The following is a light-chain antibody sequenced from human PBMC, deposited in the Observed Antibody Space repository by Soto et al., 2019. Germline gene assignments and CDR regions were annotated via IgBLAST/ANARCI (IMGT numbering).Light chain of an antibody. V-gene: IGKV3-15*01. CDR1: ETVATN. J-gene: IGKJ1*01. CDR3: QQYFEWPPMT. CDR2: GAS. Sequence: EVMLIQSPATLSMSPGERATLSCRASETVATNLAWYQQKPGQAPRLLISGASTRAAGISDRFRGGGSGTEFTLTLSSLRSEDSGTYYCQQYFEWPPMTFGQGTKVEI.